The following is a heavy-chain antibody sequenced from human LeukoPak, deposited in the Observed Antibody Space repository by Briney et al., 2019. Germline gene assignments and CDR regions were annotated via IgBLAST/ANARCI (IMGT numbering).Heavy chain of an antibody. CDR2: MNPNSGNT. D-gene: IGHD5-18*01. CDR1: GYTFTSYD. V-gene: IGHV1-8*03. J-gene: IGHJ5*02. Sequence: EASVKVSCKASGYTFTSYDINWVRQATGQGLEWMGWMNPNSGNTGYAQKFQGRVTITRNTSISTAYMELSSLRSEDTAVYYCARGSCSYGANPWGQGTLVTVSS. CDR3: ARGSCSYGANP.